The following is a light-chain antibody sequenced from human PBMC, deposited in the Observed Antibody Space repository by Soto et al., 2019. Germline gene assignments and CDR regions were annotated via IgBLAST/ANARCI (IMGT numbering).Light chain of an antibody. CDR2: DAS. V-gene: IGKV3-15*01. J-gene: IGKJ4*01. Sequence: TLSVSPGDRATLSCRASQSVSSSLAWYQQIPVQAPRLLIYDASTRATGIPARFGGSGSGTEFTLTICSLQSEDFTVYYCQQYHNWPPLTFGGGTKVDIK. CDR3: QQYHNWPPLT. CDR1: QSVSSS.